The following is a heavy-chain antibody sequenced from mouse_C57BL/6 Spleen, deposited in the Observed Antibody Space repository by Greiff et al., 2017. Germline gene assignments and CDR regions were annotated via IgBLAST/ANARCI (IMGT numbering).Heavy chain of an antibody. CDR2: IDPETGGT. Sequence: QVQLQQSGAELVRPGASLTLSCKASGYTFTDYEMHWVKQTPVHGLEWIGAIDPETGGTAYNQKFKGKAILTADKPSSTAYMELRSLTSEDSAVYYCTREGYDYPGNWGQGTLVTVSA. D-gene: IGHD2-4*01. V-gene: IGHV1-15*01. CDR3: TREGYDYPGN. J-gene: IGHJ3*01. CDR1: GYTFTDYE.